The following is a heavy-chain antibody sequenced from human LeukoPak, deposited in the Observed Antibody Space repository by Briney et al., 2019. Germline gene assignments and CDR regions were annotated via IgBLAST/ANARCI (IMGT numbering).Heavy chain of an antibody. CDR1: GGSISSSNW. CDR2: IFLSGST. Sequence: SGTLSLTCAVSGGSISSSNWWSCVRQPPGKGLEWIGDIFLSGSTNYNPSLKSRVTMSVDKSKNQFSLILSSMTAADTAVYYCASVMTTTDCWGQGTLVTVSS. J-gene: IGHJ4*02. V-gene: IGHV4-4*02. D-gene: IGHD4-11*01. CDR3: ASVMTTTDC.